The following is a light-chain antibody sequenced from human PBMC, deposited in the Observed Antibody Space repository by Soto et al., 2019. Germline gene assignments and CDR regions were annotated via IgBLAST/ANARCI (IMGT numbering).Light chain of an antibody. J-gene: IGLJ2*01. CDR2: RNN. V-gene: IGLV1-47*01. CDR3: AAWDDSLSGRWV. Sequence: QLVLTQPPSASGTPGQRVTISCSGSSSNIGSNYVYWYQQLPGTAPKLLIYRNNRRPSGVPDRFSGSKSGTSASLAISGLRSEDEADYYCAAWDDSLSGRWVFGGGTKVTVL. CDR1: SSNIGSNY.